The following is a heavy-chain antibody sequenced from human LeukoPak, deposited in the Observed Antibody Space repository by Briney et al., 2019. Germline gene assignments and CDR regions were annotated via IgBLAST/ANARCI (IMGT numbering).Heavy chain of an antibody. CDR2: MNPNSGNT. V-gene: IGHV1-8*01. CDR1: GYTFTSYD. D-gene: IGHD2-2*01. J-gene: IGHJ4*02. CDR3: ARRYCSSTSCWYYFDY. Sequence: GASVKVSCKASGYTFTSYDINWVRQATGQGLEWMGWMNPNSGNTGYAQKFQGRVTMTRNTSISTAYMELSSLRSEDTAVYYCARRYCSSTSCWYYFDYWGQGTLVTVSS.